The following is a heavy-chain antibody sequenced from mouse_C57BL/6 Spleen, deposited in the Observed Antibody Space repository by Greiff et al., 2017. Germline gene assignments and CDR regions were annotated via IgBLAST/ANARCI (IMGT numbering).Heavy chain of an antibody. V-gene: IGHV7-1*01. CDR3: AGDADDYDYGYFDV. CDR1: GFTFSDFY. Sequence: EVKVVESGGGLVQSGRSLRLSCATSGFTFSDFYMEWVRQAPGKGLEWIAASRNKANDYTTEYSASVKGRFIVSRDTSQSILYLQMNALRAEDTAIYYCAGDADDYDYGYFDVWGTGTTVTVSS. D-gene: IGHD2-4*01. J-gene: IGHJ1*03. CDR2: SRNKANDYTT.